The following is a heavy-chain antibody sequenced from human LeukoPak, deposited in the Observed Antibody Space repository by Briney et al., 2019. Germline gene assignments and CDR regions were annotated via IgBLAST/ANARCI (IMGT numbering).Heavy chain of an antibody. CDR2: IQGDGSGI. CDR1: GFSFSTTW. D-gene: IGHD3-10*01. Sequence: PGGSLRLSCAASGFSFSTTWMHWVRQAPGKGLVWVSRIQGDGSGIIYADSVKGRFTISRDNAKNTLYLQMNSLSDEDTAVYYCVRDWFLALDYWGQGTLVTVSS. CDR3: VRDWFLALDY. J-gene: IGHJ4*02. V-gene: IGHV3-74*01.